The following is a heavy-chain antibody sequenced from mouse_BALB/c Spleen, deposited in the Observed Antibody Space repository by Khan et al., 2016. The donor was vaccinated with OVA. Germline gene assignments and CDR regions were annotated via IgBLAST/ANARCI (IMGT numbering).Heavy chain of an antibody. D-gene: IGHD1-2*01. CDR1: GFSLNSYG. V-gene: IGHV2-9*02. CDR3: ARDTTATPY. Sequence: QVQLKESGPGLVAPSQSLSITCTVSGFSLNSYGVHWVRQPPGKGLEWLGIIWAGGSTNYNSAHMTRRSISKDNSKSQVFLKMNSLQTDDTAMYYCARDTTATPYWGQGTLVTVSA. CDR2: IWAGGST. J-gene: IGHJ3*01.